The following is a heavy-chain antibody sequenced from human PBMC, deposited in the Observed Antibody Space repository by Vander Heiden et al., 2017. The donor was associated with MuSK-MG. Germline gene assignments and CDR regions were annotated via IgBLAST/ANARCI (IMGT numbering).Heavy chain of an antibody. CDR1: RGAISSSSYY. D-gene: IGHD6-19*01. J-gene: IGHJ3*02. Sequence: MQLPESGPGLVKPSETLSLACTVSRGAISSSSYYWDWISQRPGKGLDRFWSIYYTGSTHYNPSLKRRVTISVDTSNNQFSLKLSSGTAAYMAVHDCARLHRSRWNLGALDIWGQGTMVTVSS. CDR3: ARLHRSRWNLGALDI. CDR2: IYYTGST. V-gene: IGHV4-39*01.